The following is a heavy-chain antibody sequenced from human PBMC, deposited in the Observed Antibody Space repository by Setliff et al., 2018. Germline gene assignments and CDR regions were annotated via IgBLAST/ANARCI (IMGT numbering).Heavy chain of an antibody. J-gene: IGHJ4*02. Sequence: WASVKVSCKASGYTFTSYGISWVRQAPGQGLEWMGWINTNTGNPTYAQGFTGRFVFSLDTSVSTAYLQISSLKAEDTAVYYCAREPHRYYDILTGETNPLFNWGQGTLVTVSS. CDR2: INTNTGNP. D-gene: IGHD3-9*01. CDR3: AREPHRYYDILTGETNPLFN. CDR1: GYTFTSYG. V-gene: IGHV7-4-1*02.